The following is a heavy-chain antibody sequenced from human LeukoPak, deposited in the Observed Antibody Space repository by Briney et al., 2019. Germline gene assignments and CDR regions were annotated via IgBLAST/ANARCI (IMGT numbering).Heavy chain of an antibody. V-gene: IGHV1-8*02. J-gene: IGHJ3*02. CDR1: GGTFSSYA. CDR2: MNPNSGNT. CDR3: ARLRSSGWSLVDAFDI. Sequence: ASVKVSCKASGGTFSSYAISWVRQTTGQGLEWMGWMNPNSGNTGYAQKFQGRVTMTRNTSISTAYMELSSLRSEDTAVYYCARLRSSGWSLVDAFDIWGQGTMVTVSS. D-gene: IGHD6-19*01.